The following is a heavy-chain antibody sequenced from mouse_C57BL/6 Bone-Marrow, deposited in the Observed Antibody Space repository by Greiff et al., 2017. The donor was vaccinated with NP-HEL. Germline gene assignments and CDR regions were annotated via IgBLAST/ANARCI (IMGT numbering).Heavy chain of an antibody. CDR2: INYDGSST. CDR3: ARDRYYGSSWYFDV. D-gene: IGHD1-1*01. V-gene: IGHV5-16*01. J-gene: IGHJ1*03. CDR1: GFTFSDYY. Sequence: EVKVVESEGGLVQPGSSMKLSCTASGFTFSDYYMAWVRQVPEKGLEWVANINYDGSSTYYLDSLKSRFIISRDNAKNILYLQMSSLKSEDTATYYCARDRYYGSSWYFDVWGTGTTVTVSS.